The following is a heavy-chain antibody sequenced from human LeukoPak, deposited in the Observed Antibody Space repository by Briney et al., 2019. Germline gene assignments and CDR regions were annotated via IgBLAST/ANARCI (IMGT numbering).Heavy chain of an antibody. Sequence: PSETLSLTCTVSGGSIGSAYWSCLRQPPGKGLEWIGYIYYTGSTNYNPSLKNRVTISVDTSRNQFSLKMSSVTAADTAVYYCARGAGWYQFWGQGTLVTVSS. D-gene: IGHD6-19*01. J-gene: IGHJ4*02. CDR1: GGSIGSAY. V-gene: IGHV4-59*01. CDR3: ARGAGWYQF. CDR2: IYYTGST.